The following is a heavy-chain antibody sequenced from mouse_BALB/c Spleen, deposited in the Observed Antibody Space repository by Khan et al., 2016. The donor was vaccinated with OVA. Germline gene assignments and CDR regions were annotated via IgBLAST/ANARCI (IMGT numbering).Heavy chain of an antibody. J-gene: IGHJ3*01. V-gene: IGHV1S81*02. Sequence: QVQLQQSGAELVKPRASVRLSCKASGYTFTSYYLYWVKQRPGQGLEWIGDINPSSGGTNFNEKFKSKATLTVDKSSSTAYIQLNSLTSEDSAVYYYTRSGYGSFAYWGQGTLVTVSA. CDR1: GYTFTSYY. CDR2: INPSSGGT. D-gene: IGHD2-2*01. CDR3: TRSGYGSFAY.